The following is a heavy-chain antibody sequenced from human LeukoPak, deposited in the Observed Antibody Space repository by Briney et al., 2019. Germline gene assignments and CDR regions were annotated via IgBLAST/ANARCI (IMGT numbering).Heavy chain of an antibody. Sequence: GGSLRLSCAASGFTFSDYAMHWVRQAPGKGLEWVAVISYDGSKKCYTDSVKGRFTISRDNSKNTLYLQMNSLRAEDTAVYYCAKDTYDSSGYYHAYYWGQGTLVTVSS. CDR3: AKDTYDSSGYYHAYY. CDR2: ISYDGSKK. J-gene: IGHJ4*02. CDR1: GFTFSDYA. V-gene: IGHV3-30-3*01. D-gene: IGHD3-22*01.